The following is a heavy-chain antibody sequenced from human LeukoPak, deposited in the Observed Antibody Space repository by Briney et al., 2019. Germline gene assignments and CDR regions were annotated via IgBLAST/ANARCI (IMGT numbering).Heavy chain of an antibody. V-gene: IGHV3-21*01. CDR3: ARDHARSDAFDI. CDR2: ISSSSSYI. J-gene: IGHJ3*02. D-gene: IGHD3-3*01. CDR1: GFTFSSYS. Sequence: PGGSLRLSCAASGFTFSSYSMNWVRQAPGKGLEWVSSISSSSSYIYYADSVKGRFTISRDNAKNSLYLQMNSLRAEDTAVYYCARDHARSDAFDIWGQGTMVTVSS.